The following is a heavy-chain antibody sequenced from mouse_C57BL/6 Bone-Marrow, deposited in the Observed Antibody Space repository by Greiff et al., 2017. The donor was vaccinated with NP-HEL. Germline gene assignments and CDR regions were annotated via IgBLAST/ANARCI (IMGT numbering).Heavy chain of an antibody. Sequence: QVQLQQPGAELVRPGSSVKLSCKASGYTFTSYWMRWVKQRPGQGLEWIGEIDPSGGYTHYNQKFKGKATLTVDKSSSTAYMQLSSLTSEDSAVYYCARPRYYGESYFDYGGRGTGITVSA. J-gene: IGHJ2*03. V-gene: IGHV1-69*02. CDR2: IDPSGGYT. CDR3: ARPRYYGESYFDY. CDR1: GYTFTSYW. D-gene: IGHD1-1*01.